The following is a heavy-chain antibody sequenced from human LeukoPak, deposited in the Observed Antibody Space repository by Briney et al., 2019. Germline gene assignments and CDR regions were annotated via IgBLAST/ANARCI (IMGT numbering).Heavy chain of an antibody. Sequence: ASVKVSCKTSGFTFSAYGIAWVRQAPGHGPEWMGWISNHNGNTKYAQKFQDRITATTETSTGTASMELRSLKPDDTGIYYCTRGVALATVYYFGFWGRGTQVTVAS. CDR1: GFTFSAYG. D-gene: IGHD3-10*01. V-gene: IGHV1-18*04. CDR2: ISNHNGNT. CDR3: TRGVALATVYYFGF. J-gene: IGHJ4*02.